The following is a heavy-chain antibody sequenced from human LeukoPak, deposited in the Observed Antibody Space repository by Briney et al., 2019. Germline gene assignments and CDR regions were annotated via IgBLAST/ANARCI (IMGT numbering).Heavy chain of an antibody. Sequence: SVKVSCKASGGTFSSYTISWVRQAPGQGLEWMGGIIPIFGIPRYAQKFRGRVTITADETTSTAYMELSSLRSEDTAVYYCARSVEWEPTRYDAFDIWGQGTMVTVSS. D-gene: IGHD1-26*01. J-gene: IGHJ3*02. CDR1: GGTFSSYT. V-gene: IGHV1-69*13. CDR2: IIPIFGIP. CDR3: ARSVEWEPTRYDAFDI.